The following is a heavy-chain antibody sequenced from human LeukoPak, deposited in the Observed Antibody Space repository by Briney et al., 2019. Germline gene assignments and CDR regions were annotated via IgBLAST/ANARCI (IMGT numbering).Heavy chain of an antibody. CDR1: GFTVSSDY. Sequence: GSLRLSCAASGFTVSSDYMSWVRQAPGKGLEWVSVIYSGGSTYYTDSVKGRFTISRDNSKNTMYLQMNSLRAEDTAVYYCASRTVTTIYWGQGTLVTVSS. D-gene: IGHD4-17*01. CDR2: IYSGGST. V-gene: IGHV3-53*01. J-gene: IGHJ4*02. CDR3: ASRTVTTIY.